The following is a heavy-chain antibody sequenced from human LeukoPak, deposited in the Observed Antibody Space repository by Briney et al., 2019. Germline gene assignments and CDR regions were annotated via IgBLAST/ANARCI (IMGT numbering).Heavy chain of an antibody. Sequence: SETLSLTCTVSGGSISSGDYYWSWIRQPPGKGLEWIGYIYYSGSTYYNPSLKSRVTISVDTSKNQFSLKLSSVAAADTAVYCCARDQEQTTGWFDPWGQGTLVTVSS. D-gene: IGHD4-17*01. V-gene: IGHV4-30-4*01. CDR2: IYYSGST. CDR1: GGSISSGDYY. CDR3: ARDQEQTTGWFDP. J-gene: IGHJ5*02.